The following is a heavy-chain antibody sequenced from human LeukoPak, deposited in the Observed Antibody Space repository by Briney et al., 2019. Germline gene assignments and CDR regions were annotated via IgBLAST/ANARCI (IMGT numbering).Heavy chain of an antibody. J-gene: IGHJ3*02. CDR3: ARVRTPRPRREYQLLYKDAFDI. CDR2: IKQDGSEK. V-gene: IGHV3-7*01. D-gene: IGHD2-2*02. CDR1: GFTFSTYW. Sequence: GGSLRLSGAASGFTFSTYWMSWVRQAPGKGLEWVANIKQDGSEKYYVDSVKGRFTISRDNPKNSLYLQMNSLRAEDTAVYYCARVRTPRPRREYQLLYKDAFDIWGQGTMVAVSS.